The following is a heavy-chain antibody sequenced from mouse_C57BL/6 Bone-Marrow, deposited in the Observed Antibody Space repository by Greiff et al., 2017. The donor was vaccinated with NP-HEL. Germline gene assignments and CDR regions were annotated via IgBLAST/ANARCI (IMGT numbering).Heavy chain of an antibody. CDR3: GRYCGHYWIAY. J-gene: IGHJ3*01. CDR1: GYTFTDYY. CDR2: INPYNGGT. Sequence: EVQLQQSGPVLVKPGASVKMSCKASGYTFTDYYMNWVKQSHGKSLEWIGVINPYNGGTSYNLKFKGKATLTVDNSSSTAYMELNSLTSEDSAVYYCGRYCGHYWIAYWGQGTLVTVSA. D-gene: IGHD1-1*02. V-gene: IGHV1-19*01.